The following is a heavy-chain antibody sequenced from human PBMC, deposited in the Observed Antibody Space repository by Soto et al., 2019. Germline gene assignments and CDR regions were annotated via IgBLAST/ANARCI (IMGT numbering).Heavy chain of an antibody. CDR3: ATESGSTYGYFDH. D-gene: IGHD5-18*01. Sequence: SETLSLTCTVSGGSVTSDEDYWTWIRQSPGKGLEWIGYISNSGSTGYKPSLKTRLSMSVDRSKNQFTLRLTSVTAADTAVYFCATESGSTYGYFDHWGQGTQVTVS. J-gene: IGHJ4*02. CDR2: ISNSGST. CDR1: GGSVTSDEDY. V-gene: IGHV4-30-4*01.